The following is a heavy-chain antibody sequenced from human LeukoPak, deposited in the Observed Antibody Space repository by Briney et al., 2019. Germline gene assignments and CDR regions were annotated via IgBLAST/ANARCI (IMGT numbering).Heavy chain of an antibody. CDR3: VRFYGSSGYYFDY. D-gene: IGHD3-22*01. Sequence: SQTLSLTCTVSGGSISSGGYYWSWIRQHPGKGLEWIGYIYYSGSTYYNPSLKSRVTISVDTSKYQFSLKLSSVTAADTAVYYCVRFYGSSGYYFDYWGQGTLVTVSS. CDR2: IYYSGST. V-gene: IGHV4-31*03. J-gene: IGHJ4*02. CDR1: GGSISSGGYY.